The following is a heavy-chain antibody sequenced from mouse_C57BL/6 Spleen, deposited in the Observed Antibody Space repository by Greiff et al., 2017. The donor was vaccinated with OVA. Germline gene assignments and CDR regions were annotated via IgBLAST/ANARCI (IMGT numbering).Heavy chain of an antibody. CDR2: IYPGDGDT. J-gene: IGHJ2*01. V-gene: IGHV1-82*01. D-gene: IGHD1-1*01. Sequence: VQLQQSGPELVKPGASVKISCKASGYAFSSSWMNWVKQRPGKGLEWIGRIYPGDGDTNYNGKFKGKATLTADKSSSTAYMQLSSLTSEDSAVYFCARSLITTVVAPDYWGQGTTLTVSS. CDR1: GYAFSSSW. CDR3: ARSLITTVVAPDY.